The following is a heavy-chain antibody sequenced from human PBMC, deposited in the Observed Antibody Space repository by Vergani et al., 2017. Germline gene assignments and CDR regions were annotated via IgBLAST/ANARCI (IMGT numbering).Heavy chain of an antibody. CDR2: ISWNSGII. J-gene: IGHJ4*02. CDR3: AKDMGYGGAARAGVDY. V-gene: IGHV3-9*01. D-gene: IGHD6-6*01. Sequence: EVQLVESGGGLVQPGRSLRLSCAASGFTFDDYAMHWVRQAPGKGLEWVSGISWNSGIIGYADSVKGRFTISRDNAKNSLYLQMNSLRAEDTALYYCAKDMGYGGAARAGVDYWGQGTLVTVSS. CDR1: GFTFDDYA.